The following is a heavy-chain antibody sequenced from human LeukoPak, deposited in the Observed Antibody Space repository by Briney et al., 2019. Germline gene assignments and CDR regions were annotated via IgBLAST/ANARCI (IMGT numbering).Heavy chain of an antibody. D-gene: IGHD3-3*01. J-gene: IGHJ6*02. CDR1: GGSVSSGSYY. Sequence: SETLSLTCTVSGGSVSSGSYYWSWIRQPPGKGLEWIGYIYYSGSTNYNPSLKSRVTISVDTSKNQFSLKLSSVTAADTAVYYCARERGYDFWSGLIQNYYYYGMDVRGQGTTVTVSS. CDR2: IYYSGST. CDR3: ARERGYDFWSGLIQNYYYYGMDV. V-gene: IGHV4-61*01.